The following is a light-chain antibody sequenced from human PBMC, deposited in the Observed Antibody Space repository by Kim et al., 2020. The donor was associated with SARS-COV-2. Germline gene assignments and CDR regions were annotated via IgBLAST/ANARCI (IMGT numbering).Light chain of an antibody. V-gene: IGKV4-1*01. CDR3: QQYYSTPWT. CDR2: SAS. J-gene: IGKJ1*01. Sequence: ATVGCRASQSVWDSPNNKNYLAWYQQKPGQPPKLLIYSASTLQSGVPARFSGSGSGTDFTLTISSLQAEDVAAYYCQQYYSTPWTFGQGTKVDIK. CDR1: QSVWDSPNNKNY.